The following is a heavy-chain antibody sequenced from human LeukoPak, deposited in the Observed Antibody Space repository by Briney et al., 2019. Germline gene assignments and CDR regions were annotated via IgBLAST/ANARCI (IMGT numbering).Heavy chain of an antibody. J-gene: IGHJ3*02. V-gene: IGHV4-39*01. CDR1: GGSISSSSYF. CDR2: IYYSGST. CDR3: ARQKYSGYGPDAFDI. Sequence: SETLSFTCTVSGGSISSSSYFWGWIRQPPGKELERIGSIYYSGSTYYNPSLKSRVTISVDTSKNQFSLKLSSVTAADTAVYYCARQKYSGYGPDAFDIWGQGTMVTVSS. D-gene: IGHD5-12*01.